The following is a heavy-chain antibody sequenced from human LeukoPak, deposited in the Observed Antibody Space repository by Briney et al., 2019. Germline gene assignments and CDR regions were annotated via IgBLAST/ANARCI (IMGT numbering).Heavy chain of an antibody. V-gene: IGHV3-23*01. Sequence: GGSLRLSCAASGFTFSSYAMSWVRQAPGKGLEWVSGISASGGNTHYADSVKGRFTISRDNSKNTLYLQMNSLRAEDTAIYYCATVSKENSTTVTGGGFEYWGQGTLVTVSS. CDR2: ISASGGNT. D-gene: IGHD2/OR15-2a*01. CDR3: ATVSKENSTTVTGGGFEY. J-gene: IGHJ4*02. CDR1: GFTFSSYA.